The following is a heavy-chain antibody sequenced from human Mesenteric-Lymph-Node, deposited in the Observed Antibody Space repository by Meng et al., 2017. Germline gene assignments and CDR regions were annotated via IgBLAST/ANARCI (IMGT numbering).Heavy chain of an antibody. CDR3: ASSDYYRSDY. Sequence: SGRGLVKPPQTLSLPCAVSGGSISRSDWGRWVRQPPGKGLEWIGETSHSGSTNYSPSLKSRVTISLDKSKNQLSLKPNSVTAADTAVYYCASSDYYRSDYWGQGTLVTVSS. V-gene: IGHV4-4*03. CDR2: TSHSGST. CDR1: GGSISRSDW. J-gene: IGHJ4*02. D-gene: IGHD3-22*01.